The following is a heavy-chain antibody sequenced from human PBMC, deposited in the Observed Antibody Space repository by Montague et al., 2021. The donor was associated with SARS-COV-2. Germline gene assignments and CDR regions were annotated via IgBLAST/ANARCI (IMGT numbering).Heavy chain of an antibody. V-gene: IGHV3-48*03. CDR2: ISSSGSTI. J-gene: IGHJ4*02. CDR1: GFTFSTYE. Sequence: SLRLSCAASGFTFSTYEMNWVRQAPGKGLDCVSYISSSGSTIYYADSVKGRFTISRDNAKSSLYLQMNSLRAEDTAVYYCARDGRFGELDYWGQGTLATVST. CDR3: ARDGRFGELDY. D-gene: IGHD3-10*01.